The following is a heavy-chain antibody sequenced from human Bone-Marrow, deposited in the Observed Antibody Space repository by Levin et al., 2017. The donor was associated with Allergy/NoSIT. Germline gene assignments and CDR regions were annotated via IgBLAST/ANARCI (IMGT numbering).Heavy chain of an antibody. CDR2: ISYDGSNK. CDR1: GFTFSSYG. D-gene: IGHD4-17*01. CDR3: AKDLGYYGDYELADY. V-gene: IGHV3-30*18. Sequence: GESLKISCAASGFTFSSYGMHWVRQAPGKGLEWVAVISYDGSNKYYADSVKGRFTISRDNSKNTLYLQMNSLRAEDTAVYYCAKDLGYYGDYELADYWGQGTLVTVSS. J-gene: IGHJ4*02.